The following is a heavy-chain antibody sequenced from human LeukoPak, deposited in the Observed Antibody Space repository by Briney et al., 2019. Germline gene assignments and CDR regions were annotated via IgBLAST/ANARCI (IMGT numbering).Heavy chain of an antibody. Sequence: ASVKVSCMASGYTFTGYYMHWVRQAPGQGLEWMGWINPNSGGTNYAQKFQGRVTMTRDTSISTAYMELSRLRSDDTAVYYCARVSVYGRAAQYYFDYWGQGTLVTVSS. J-gene: IGHJ4*02. CDR3: ARVSVYGRAAQYYFDY. D-gene: IGHD5/OR15-5a*01. V-gene: IGHV1-2*02. CDR1: GYTFTGYY. CDR2: INPNSGGT.